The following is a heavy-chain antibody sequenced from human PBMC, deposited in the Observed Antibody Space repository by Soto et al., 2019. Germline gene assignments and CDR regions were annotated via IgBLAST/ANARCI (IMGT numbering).Heavy chain of an antibody. CDR3: SRVIGEGADCYPDAFEV. J-gene: IGHJ3*01. V-gene: IGHV4-30-2*01. Sequence: QMQLQESGSGLVKPSQTLSLTCAVSGGSITSGVYSWSWLRQPPGKGLVWLGSIYQSGDTYYNPSLKSRLTISMAKSKIQCSLTLNSVTAADTALYSCSRVIGEGADCYPDAFEVWGQGTRVTVSS. CDR2: IYQSGDT. D-gene: IGHD2-21*02. CDR1: GGSITSGVYS.